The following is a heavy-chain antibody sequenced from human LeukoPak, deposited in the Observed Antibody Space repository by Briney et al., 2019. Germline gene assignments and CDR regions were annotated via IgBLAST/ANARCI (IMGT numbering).Heavy chain of an antibody. CDR1: GYTFTNYG. J-gene: IGHJ4*02. Sequence: ASVKVSCKASGYTFTNYGISWVRQAPGQGLEWMGWISTYNDNINFAQKFQDRVTMTTDTSTNTAYMELKSLRSDDTAVYYCATHRAGFMIFGVAKGRSGWGQGTLVTVTS. CDR2: ISTYNDNI. V-gene: IGHV1-18*01. CDR3: ATHRAGFMIFGVAKGRSG. D-gene: IGHD3-3*01.